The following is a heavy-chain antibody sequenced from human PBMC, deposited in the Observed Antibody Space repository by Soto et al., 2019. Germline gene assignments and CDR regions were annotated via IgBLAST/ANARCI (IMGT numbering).Heavy chain of an antibody. CDR2: IYHNGSA. J-gene: IGHJ4*02. CDR3: ARRGSGTSPDFDY. CDR1: GGSISISNW. V-gene: IGHV4-4*02. Sequence: QVQLQESGPGLVKPSGTLSLTCVVSGGSISISNWWSWVRQPPGKGLEWIGEIYHNGSANYNPSLKSRVTISRDNAKNCLYLQMSSLRDEDTAVYYCARRGSGTSPDFDYWGQGTLVTVSS. D-gene: IGHD1-26*01.